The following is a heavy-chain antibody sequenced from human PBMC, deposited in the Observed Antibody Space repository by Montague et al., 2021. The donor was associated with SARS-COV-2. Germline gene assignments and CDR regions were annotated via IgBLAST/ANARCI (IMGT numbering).Heavy chain of an antibody. J-gene: IGHJ5*02. D-gene: IGHD6-13*01. CDR3: ARGIPIAAALINWFDP. V-gene: IGHV4-34*01. CDR1: GGSFSGFY. CDR2: INRSGSI. Sequence: SETLSLTCAVSGGSFSGFYWSWVRQSPGEGLEWIGEINRSGSINYNPSLKSRVTILVDASKNQFSLKLTSVTAADTAVYCCARGIPIAAALINWFDPWGQGTLVTVSS.